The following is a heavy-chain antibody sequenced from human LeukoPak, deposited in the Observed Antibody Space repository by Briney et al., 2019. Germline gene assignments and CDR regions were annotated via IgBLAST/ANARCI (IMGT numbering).Heavy chain of an antibody. CDR2: INPNSGGT. CDR3: ARADTTPPYYYYYMAV. D-gene: IGHD1-26*01. V-gene: IGHV1-2*02. CDR1: GYTFTGYY. Sequence: ASVKVSCKASGYTFTGYYMHWVRQAPRQGLEWMGWINPNSGGTNYAQKFQGRVTMTRDTSISTAYMELSRLRSNDTAVYYCARADTTPPYYYYYMAVWGKGTTVTISS. J-gene: IGHJ6*03.